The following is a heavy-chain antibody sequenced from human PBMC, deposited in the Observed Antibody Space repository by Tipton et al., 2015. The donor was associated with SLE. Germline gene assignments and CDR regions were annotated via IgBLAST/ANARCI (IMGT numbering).Heavy chain of an antibody. D-gene: IGHD4-17*01. Sequence: QLVQSGAEVKKPGESLKISCKGSGYSFTSYWIGWVRQLPGKGLEWMGIIYPGDSDTRYSPSFQGQVTISADKSISTAYLQWSSLKASDTAMYYCARQPGDYVSSDAFDIWGQGTMVTVSS. J-gene: IGHJ3*02. CDR1: GYSFTSYW. V-gene: IGHV5-51*01. CDR2: IYPGDSDT. CDR3: ARQPGDYVSSDAFDI.